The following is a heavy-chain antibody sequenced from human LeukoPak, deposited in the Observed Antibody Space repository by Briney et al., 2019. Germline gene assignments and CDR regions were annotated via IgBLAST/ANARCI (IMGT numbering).Heavy chain of an antibody. D-gene: IGHD6-19*01. Sequence: PGGSLRLSCAASGFTVSTYYTSWVRQPPGKGLEWISYIGNSDGAIDYADSVKGRFTISRDNAKNSLYLQMNSLRAEDTAVYYCARGDGQWLVLHYFDYWGQGTLVTVSS. V-gene: IGHV3-48*01. CDR2: IGNSDGAI. CDR3: ARGDGQWLVLHYFDY. J-gene: IGHJ4*02. CDR1: GFTVSTYY.